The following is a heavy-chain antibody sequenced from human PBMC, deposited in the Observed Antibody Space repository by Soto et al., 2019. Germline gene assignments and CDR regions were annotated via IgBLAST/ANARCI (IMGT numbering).Heavy chain of an antibody. D-gene: IGHD4-17*01. CDR2: TYYRSKWYN. V-gene: IGHV6-1*02. Sequence: QVQLQQSGPGLVKPSQTLSLTCAISGDSVSSNGAAWNWIRQSPSRGLEWLGRTYYRSKWYNDYAVSVKSRINNNPDTSKSQFSLQLNSVTPEDTAVYYCARDKHDYFNRGIGFDTWGQGILVTVSS. CDR1: GDSVSSNGAA. CDR3: ARDKHDYFNRGIGFDT. J-gene: IGHJ5*02.